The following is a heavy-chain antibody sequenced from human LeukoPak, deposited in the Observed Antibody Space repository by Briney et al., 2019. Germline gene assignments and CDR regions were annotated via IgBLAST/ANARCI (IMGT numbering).Heavy chain of an antibody. V-gene: IGHV4-30-4*01. CDR1: GGSISSVDYY. Sequence: PSHTLSLTCTVSGGSISSVDYYWSWIRQPPGKGLEWIGYIYYSGSTYYNPSLKSRVTISVDTSKNQFSLKLSSVTAADTAVYYCARDSHYYDSSGYYYGGAVFDYWGQGTLVTVSS. CDR3: ARDSHYYDSSGYYYGGAVFDY. J-gene: IGHJ4*02. CDR2: IYYSGST. D-gene: IGHD3-22*01.